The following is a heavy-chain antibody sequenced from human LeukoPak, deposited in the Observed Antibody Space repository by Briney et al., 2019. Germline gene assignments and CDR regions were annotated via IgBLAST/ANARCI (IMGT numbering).Heavy chain of an antibody. CDR1: GFTFSSYS. Sequence: PGGSLRLSCAASGFTFSSYSMNWVRQAPGKGLEGGSYISSSSSTIYYADSVKGRFTISRDNAKNSLYLQMNSLRAEDTAVYYCARVTTPYTSGWYQSDYWGQGTLVTVSS. V-gene: IGHV3-48*01. D-gene: IGHD6-19*01. CDR2: ISSSSSTI. CDR3: ARVTTPYTSGWYQSDY. J-gene: IGHJ4*02.